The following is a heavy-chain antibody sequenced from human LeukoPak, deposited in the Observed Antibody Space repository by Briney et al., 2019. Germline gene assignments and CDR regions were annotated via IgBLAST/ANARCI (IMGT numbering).Heavy chain of an antibody. D-gene: IGHD3-22*01. J-gene: IGHJ2*01. CDR2: ISYSGST. V-gene: IGHV4-59*08. Sequence: PSETLSLTCTVSGGSINSYYGSWIRQPPGKGLEWIGYISYSGSTNYNPSLKSRVTISVDTSQNQFSLNLSSMTAADTAIYYCARLQRDSTGYWYFDLWGRGTLVTVSS. CDR1: GGSINSYY. CDR3: ARLQRDSTGYWYFDL.